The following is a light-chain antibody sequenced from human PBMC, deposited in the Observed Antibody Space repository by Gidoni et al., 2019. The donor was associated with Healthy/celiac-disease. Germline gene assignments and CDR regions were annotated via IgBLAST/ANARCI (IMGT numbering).Light chain of an antibody. Sequence: EIVLTQSPGTLSLSPGERATLSCRASQSVRSSYLAWYQQKPGQAPRLLIYGASRRATGIPDKFSCSWSGTDFTLTISRLEPEEFAVYYCQQYGSSPPVYTFGQGTKLEIK. CDR1: QSVRSSY. J-gene: IGKJ2*01. CDR3: QQYGSSPPVYT. V-gene: IGKV3-20*01. CDR2: GAS.